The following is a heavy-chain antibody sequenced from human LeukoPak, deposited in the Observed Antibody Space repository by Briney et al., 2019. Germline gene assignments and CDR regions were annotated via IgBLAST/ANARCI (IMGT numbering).Heavy chain of an antibody. CDR2: IYTSGST. Sequence: SETLSLTCTVSGGSISSYYWSWLRQPAGKGLEWIGRIYTSGSTNYNPSLKSRVTMSVDTSKNQFSLKLSSVTAADTAVYYCAVTYDFWSGSIDYWGQGTLVTVSS. CDR3: AVTYDFWSGSIDY. CDR1: GGSISSYY. J-gene: IGHJ4*02. V-gene: IGHV4-4*07. D-gene: IGHD3-3*01.